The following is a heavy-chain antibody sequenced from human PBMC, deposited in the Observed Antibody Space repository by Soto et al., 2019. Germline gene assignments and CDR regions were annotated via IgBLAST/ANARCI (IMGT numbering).Heavy chain of an antibody. V-gene: IGHV1-69*13. Sequence: SVKVSCKASGGTFSSYAISWVRQAPGQGLEWMGGIIPIFGTANYAQKFQGRVTIAADESTSTAYMELSSLRSEDTAVYYCAREGARYCTNGVCYYRDYYGMDVWGQGTTVTVSS. J-gene: IGHJ6*02. CDR2: IIPIFGTA. CDR1: GGTFSSYA. CDR3: AREGARYCTNGVCYYRDYYGMDV. D-gene: IGHD2-8*01.